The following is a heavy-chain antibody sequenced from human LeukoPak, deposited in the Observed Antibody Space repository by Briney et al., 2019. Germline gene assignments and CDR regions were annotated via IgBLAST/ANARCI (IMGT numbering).Heavy chain of an antibody. D-gene: IGHD3-22*01. Sequence: SETLSLTCTVSGGSISSSSFYWGWIRQPPGKGLVWIGSIYYSGATYYNPSLKSRVTISVDMSHNQFSLKLSSVTAADTVVYYCARQVVYYYDSSGSSYAFDIWGQGTMVTVSS. CDR2: IYYSGAT. CDR1: GGSISSSSFY. V-gene: IGHV4-39*01. CDR3: ARQVVYYYDSSGSSYAFDI. J-gene: IGHJ3*02.